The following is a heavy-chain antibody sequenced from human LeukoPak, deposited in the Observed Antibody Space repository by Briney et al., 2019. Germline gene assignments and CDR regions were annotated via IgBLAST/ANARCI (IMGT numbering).Heavy chain of an antibody. CDR3: ARDWKTNSFDY. Sequence: GGSLRLSCEASGFTFIGYGMHWVRQAPGKGLEWVAGISYDGSNQYYTDSVKGRFTISRDISKNTLYLQMDSLRAEDTAIYYCARDWKTNSFDYWGQGTLVTVSS. CDR1: GFTFIGYG. D-gene: IGHD1-1*01. J-gene: IGHJ4*02. V-gene: IGHV3-30*03. CDR2: ISYDGSNQ.